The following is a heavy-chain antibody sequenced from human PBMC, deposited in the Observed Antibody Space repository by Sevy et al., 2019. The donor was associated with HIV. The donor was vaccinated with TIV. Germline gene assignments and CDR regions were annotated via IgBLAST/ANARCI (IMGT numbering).Heavy chain of an antibody. D-gene: IGHD4-17*01. CDR2: ISSSGSTI. CDR3: ASPSVDYGGNSGFDY. Sequence: GGSLRLSCAASGFTFSSYEMNWVRQAPGKGLEWVSYISSSGSTIYYADSVKGRFTISRDNAKNSLYLQMNSLRAEDTAVYYCASPSVDYGGNSGFDYWGQGTLVTVSS. J-gene: IGHJ4*02. V-gene: IGHV3-48*03. CDR1: GFTFSSYE.